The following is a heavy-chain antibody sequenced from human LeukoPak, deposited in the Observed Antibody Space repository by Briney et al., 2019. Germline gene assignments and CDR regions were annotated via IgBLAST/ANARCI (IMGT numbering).Heavy chain of an antibody. Sequence: SQTLSLTCTVSGGSISSGGYSWSWIRQHPGKGLEWIGYIYYSGSTYYNPSLKSRVTISVDTSKNQFSLKLSSVTAADTAVYYCARESGYYGMDVWGQGTTVTVSS. CDR2: IYYSGST. CDR1: GGSISSGGYS. V-gene: IGHV4-31*03. CDR3: ARESGYYGMDV. J-gene: IGHJ6*02. D-gene: IGHD3-10*01.